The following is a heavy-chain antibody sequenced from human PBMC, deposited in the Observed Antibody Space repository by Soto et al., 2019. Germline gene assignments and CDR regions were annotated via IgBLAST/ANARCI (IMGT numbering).Heavy chain of an antibody. CDR1: RFTFSSYT. J-gene: IGHJ3*02. D-gene: IGHD6-13*01. V-gene: IGHV3-23*01. CDR2: IRGSGGST. Sequence: GGSMRLSRAASRFTFSSYTMSGVRRAPGKGLEWVSAIRGSGGSTYYADSVKGRFTISRDNSKNTLYLQMNSLRAEDTAVYYCAKSLRGSHDALDIWGQGTMVTVS. CDR3: AKSLRGSHDALDI.